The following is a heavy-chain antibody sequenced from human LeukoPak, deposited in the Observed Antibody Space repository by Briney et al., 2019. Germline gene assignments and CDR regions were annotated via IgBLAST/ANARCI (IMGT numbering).Heavy chain of an antibody. CDR2: IRNKANSYAT. D-gene: IGHD3-22*01. CDR3: ISYYDSSGYYYPTDY. V-gene: IGHV3-73*01. Sequence: GGSLRLSCAASGFTFSGSTMHWVRQASGKGLEWVGRIRNKANSYATAYAASVKDRFTISRDDSQNTAYLQMNSLKTDDTAVYYCISYYDSSGYYYPTDYWGQGTLVTVSP. CDR1: GFTFSGST. J-gene: IGHJ4*02.